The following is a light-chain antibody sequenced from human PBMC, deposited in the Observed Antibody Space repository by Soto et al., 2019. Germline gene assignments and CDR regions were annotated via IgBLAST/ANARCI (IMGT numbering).Light chain of an antibody. CDR1: SSDVGGYNY. J-gene: IGLJ1*01. CDR2: DVS. Sequence: QSALTEPGSVSGSPGQSMTISYTGNSSDVGGYNYVSWYQQHPGKAPKLMIYDVSNRPSGVSNRFSGSKSGNTASLTISGLQAEDEADYYCSSYTSSSTYVFGIGTKVTVL. V-gene: IGLV2-14*03. CDR3: SSYTSSSTYV.